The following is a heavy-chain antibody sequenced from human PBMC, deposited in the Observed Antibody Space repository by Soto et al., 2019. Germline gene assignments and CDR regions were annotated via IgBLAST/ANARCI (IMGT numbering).Heavy chain of an antibody. J-gene: IGHJ4*02. V-gene: IGHV4-34*01. D-gene: IGHD6-13*01. CDR2: INHSGST. CDR1: GGSFSGYY. CDR3: AIWTDSSSWYSY. Sequence: PSETLSFTCAVYGGSFSGYYWSWIRQPPGKGLEWIGEINHSGSTNYNPSLKSRVTISVDTSKNQFSLKLSSVTAADTAVYYCAIWTDSSSWYSYWGQGTLVTVSS.